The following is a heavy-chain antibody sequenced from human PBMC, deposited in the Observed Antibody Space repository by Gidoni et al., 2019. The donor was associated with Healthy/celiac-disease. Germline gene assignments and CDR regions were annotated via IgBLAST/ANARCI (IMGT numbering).Heavy chain of an antibody. CDR3: AKRRYSGSSWIDY. CDR1: GFLFSSYG. D-gene: IGHD6-13*01. J-gene: IGHJ4*02. Sequence: QVQLVESGGGVVQPGRSLRRSCAASGFLFSSYGMHWVRKAPGKGLEWVAVISYDGSNKYYADSVKDRFTISRDNSKNTLYLQMNSLRGEDTAVDNCAKRRYSGSSWIDYWGQGTLVTVSS. V-gene: IGHV3-30*18. CDR2: ISYDGSNK.